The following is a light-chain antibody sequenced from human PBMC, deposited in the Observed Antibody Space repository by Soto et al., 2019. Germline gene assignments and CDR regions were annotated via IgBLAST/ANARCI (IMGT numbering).Light chain of an antibody. CDR2: GAS. CDR3: QQYNNWPPWT. J-gene: IGKJ1*01. CDR1: QSVAGN. Sequence: EIVMAQSPATLSVSPGERATLSCRASQSVAGNLAWYQQKPGQAPRLLIYGASTRATGIPARFSGSGSGTEFTLTISSLQSEDLAVYYGQQYNNWPPWTFGQGTKVEIK. V-gene: IGKV3-15*01.